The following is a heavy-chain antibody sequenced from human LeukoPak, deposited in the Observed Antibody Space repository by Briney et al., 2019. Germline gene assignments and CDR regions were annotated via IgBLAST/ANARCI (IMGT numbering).Heavy chain of an antibody. CDR2: INPNSGGT. J-gene: IGHJ4*02. CDR1: GYTFTGYY. CDR3: ARVPNYYDSSGYYAY. Sequence: ASVKVSCKASGYTFTGYYMHWVRQAPGQGLEWMGWINPNSGGTNYAQKFQGRVTMTRDTSISIAYMELSRLRSDDTAVYYCARVPNYYDSSGYYAYWGQGTLVTVS. V-gene: IGHV1-2*02. D-gene: IGHD3-22*01.